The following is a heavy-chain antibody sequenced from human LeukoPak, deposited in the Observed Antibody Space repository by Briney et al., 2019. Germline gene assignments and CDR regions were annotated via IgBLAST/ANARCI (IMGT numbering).Heavy chain of an antibody. CDR3: ARESPDSFYFDY. Sequence: GASVKVSCKASGYRFTTYYIHWVRQAPGQGPEWMGIVTPASGGTDYGHKFQGRVSMPRDTSTNTVYMELSSLRFEDTAIYYCARESPDSFYFDYWGQGTLVTVSS. CDR2: VTPASGGT. D-gene: IGHD1-14*01. CDR1: GYRFTTYY. J-gene: IGHJ4*02. V-gene: IGHV1-46*01.